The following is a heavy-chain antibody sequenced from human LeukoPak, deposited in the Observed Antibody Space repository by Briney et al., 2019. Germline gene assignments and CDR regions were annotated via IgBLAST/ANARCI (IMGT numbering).Heavy chain of an antibody. CDR1: GLTFSSYG. V-gene: IGHV3-30*18. CDR3: AKESAGTGYFDY. D-gene: IGHD6-13*01. J-gene: IGHJ4*02. Sequence: PGGSLRLSCAASGLTFSSYGMHWVRQAPGKGLEWVAVISYDGSNKYYADSVKGRFTISRGNSKNTLYLQTNSLRAEDTAVYYCAKESAGTGYFDYWGQGTLVTVSS. CDR2: ISYDGSNK.